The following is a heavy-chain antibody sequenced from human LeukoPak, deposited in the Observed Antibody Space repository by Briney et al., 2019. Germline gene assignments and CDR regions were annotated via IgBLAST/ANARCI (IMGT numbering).Heavy chain of an antibody. Sequence: PSETLSLTCAVSGGSFSGHYWSWIRQPPGEGLEWIGEINDSGSTKYNPSLKSRVTISADTSKNQFSLKLSSVTAADTAVYYCAKNNWFDPWGQGTLVTVSP. J-gene: IGHJ5*02. CDR3: AKNNWFDP. CDR1: GGSFSGHY. V-gene: IGHV4-34*01. CDR2: INDSGST.